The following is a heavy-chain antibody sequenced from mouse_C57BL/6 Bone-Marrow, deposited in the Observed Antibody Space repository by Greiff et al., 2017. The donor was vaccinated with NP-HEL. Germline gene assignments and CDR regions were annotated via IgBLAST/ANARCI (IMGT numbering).Heavy chain of an antibody. Sequence: EVMLVESGGGLVKPGGSLKLSCAASGFTFSSYTMSWVRQTPEKRLEWVATISGGGGNTYYPDSVKGRFTISRDNAKNTLYLQMSSLRSEDTALYYCARQGYAWYFEVWGTGTTVTVSS. D-gene: IGHD3-1*01. CDR1: GFTFSSYT. CDR2: ISGGGGNT. J-gene: IGHJ1*03. CDR3: ARQGYAWYFEV. V-gene: IGHV5-9*01.